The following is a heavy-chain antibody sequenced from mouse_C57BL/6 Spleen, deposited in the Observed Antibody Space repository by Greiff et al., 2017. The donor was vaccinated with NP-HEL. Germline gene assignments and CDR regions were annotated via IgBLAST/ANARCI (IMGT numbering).Heavy chain of an antibody. J-gene: IGHJ2*01. Sequence: EVQLQQSGTVLARPGASVKMSCKTSGYTFTSYWMHWVKQRPGQGLEWIGAIYPGNSDTSYNQKFKGKAKLTVDKSSSTAYMQLKSLTSEDSAVYYCARSNSFDYWGQGTTLTVSS. CDR1: GYTFTSYW. CDR3: ARSNSFDY. V-gene: IGHV1-5*01. CDR2: IYPGNSDT.